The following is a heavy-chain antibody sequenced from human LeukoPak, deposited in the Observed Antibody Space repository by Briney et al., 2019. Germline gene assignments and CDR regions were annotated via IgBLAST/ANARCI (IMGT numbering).Heavy chain of an antibody. V-gene: IGHV3-21*01. CDR3: ASYGTSWRYYFDY. J-gene: IGHJ4*02. CDR1: GLAFSSYS. Sequence: GGSPRLSCAASGLAFSSYSMNWVRQAPGKGLEWVSSISSDANYIYYADSVKGRFTISRDNAKNSLYLQMNSLKAEDTAVYYCASYGTSWRYYFDYWGQGTLVTVSS. D-gene: IGHD2-2*01. CDR2: ISSDANYI.